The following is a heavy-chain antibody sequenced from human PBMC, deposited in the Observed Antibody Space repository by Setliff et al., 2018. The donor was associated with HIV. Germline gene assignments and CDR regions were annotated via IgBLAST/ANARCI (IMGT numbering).Heavy chain of an antibody. CDR2: ISSTGTT. CDR1: GGSMTNYY. Sequence: PSETLSLTCVVSGGSMTNYYWTWIRQSPGKALQWIGSISSTGTTNYSPSLRSRVTISIETSNTRFSLWLRSVTASDTATYYCARLGRAIDDGGSSVRLDFWGQGVLVTVSS. V-gene: IGHV4-4*08. D-gene: IGHD2-15*01. J-gene: IGHJ4*02. CDR3: ARLGRAIDDGGSSVRLDF.